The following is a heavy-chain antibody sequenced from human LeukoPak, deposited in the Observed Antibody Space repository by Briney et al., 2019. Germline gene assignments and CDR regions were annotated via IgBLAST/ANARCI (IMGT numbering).Heavy chain of an antibody. CDR1: GFTFSSDS. Sequence: PGGSLRLSCAASGFTFSSDSMTWVRQAPGKGLEWVSTISNSAFSTFYADPVKGRFSISRDNSKNTLYLHMSSLSAEDTAMYYCAKDSFSTMWGPGTLVTVSS. J-gene: IGHJ4*02. CDR2: ISNSAFST. V-gene: IGHV3-23*01. D-gene: IGHD2/OR15-2a*01. CDR3: AKDSFSTM.